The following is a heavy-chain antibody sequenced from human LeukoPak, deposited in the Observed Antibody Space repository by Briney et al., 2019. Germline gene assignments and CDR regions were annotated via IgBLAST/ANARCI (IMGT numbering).Heavy chain of an antibody. J-gene: IGHJ4*02. V-gene: IGHV3-30*02. Sequence: PGGSLRLSCAASGFTFSSYGMHWVRQAPGKGLEWVATIRYDGSEKHYADFVTGRFTVSRDNSKNTLYLEMNSLRAEDTAVYYCAREAWDVTGRAPVIWGQGTRVIVSS. CDR3: AREAWDVTGRAPVI. CDR2: IRYDGSEK. D-gene: IGHD1-14*01. CDR1: GFTFSSYG.